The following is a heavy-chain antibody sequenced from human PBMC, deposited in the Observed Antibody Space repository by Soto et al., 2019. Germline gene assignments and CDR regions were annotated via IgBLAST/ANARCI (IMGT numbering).Heavy chain of an antibody. Sequence: QVQLVESGGGLVKPGGSLRLSCAASGLTFSDSYLNWIRHAPGKGLEWLAYISSRGSSIFYAGSVKGRFTISRDNAKNTLYRHMSSLRAEDTAMYYCARVRFGEWGYAMDVWGQGTTVTVSS. CDR1: GLTFSDSY. J-gene: IGHJ6*02. CDR2: ISSRGSSI. D-gene: IGHD3-10*01. CDR3: ARVRFGEWGYAMDV. V-gene: IGHV3-11*01.